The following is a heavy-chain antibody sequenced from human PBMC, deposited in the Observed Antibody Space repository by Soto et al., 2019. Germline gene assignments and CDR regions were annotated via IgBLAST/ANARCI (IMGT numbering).Heavy chain of an antibody. CDR1: GFTFDDYA. V-gene: IGHV3-9*01. CDR3: AKDGWENDAFDI. D-gene: IGHD1-26*01. CDR2: ISWNSGSI. J-gene: IGHJ3*02. Sequence: DVQLVESGGGLVQPGRSLRLSCAASGFTFDDYAMHWVRQAPGKGLEWVSGISWNSGSIGYADSVKGRFTISRDNAKNSLYLQMNSLRAEDTALYYWAKDGWENDAFDIWGQGTMVTVSS.